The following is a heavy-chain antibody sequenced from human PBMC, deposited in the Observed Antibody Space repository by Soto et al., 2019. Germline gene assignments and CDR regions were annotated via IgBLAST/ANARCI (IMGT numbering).Heavy chain of an antibody. CDR1: GESFTDYH. D-gene: IGHD2-8*01. CDR2: INPKSGGT. Sequence: ASVKVSCKASGESFTDYHIHWVRQAPGQGLEWLGRINPKSGGTSTAQKFQGWVTMTTDTSISTASMELTRLTSDDTAIYYCARGDSTDCSNGVCSFFYNHDMDVWGQGTTVTVSS. V-gene: IGHV1-2*04. J-gene: IGHJ6*02. CDR3: ARGDSTDCSNGVCSFFYNHDMDV.